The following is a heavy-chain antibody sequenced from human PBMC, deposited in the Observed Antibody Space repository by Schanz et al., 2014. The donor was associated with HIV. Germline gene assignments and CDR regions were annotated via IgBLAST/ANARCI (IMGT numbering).Heavy chain of an antibody. CDR2: IWYDGSNK. V-gene: IGHV3-33*01. Sequence: QVQLVESGGGVVQPGRSLRLSCAASGFTFSTYGMHWVRQAPGKGLEWVAVIWYDGSNKYYADSVKGRFTISRDNSKHTLYLQMNSLRADDTAVYYCARDYPYSSSSNYFDYWGQGTLVTVSS. J-gene: IGHJ4*02. CDR1: GFTFSTYG. CDR3: ARDYPYSSSSNYFDY. D-gene: IGHD6-6*01.